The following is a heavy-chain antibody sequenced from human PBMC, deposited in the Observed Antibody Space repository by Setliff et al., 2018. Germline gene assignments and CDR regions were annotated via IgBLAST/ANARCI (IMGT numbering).Heavy chain of an antibody. V-gene: IGHV4-61*09. CDR2: VYTSWSA. J-gene: IGHJ6*03. CDR1: GDSISSRTHY. Sequence: PSETLSLTCTVSGDSISSRTHYWSWIRQPAGKGLEWIGQVYTSWSANYNPSLKSRVTISLDTSKNQLSLNLSSLTAADTAVYYCARVSGFQYMDVWGKGTTVTVSS. D-gene: IGHD3-3*01. CDR3: ARVSGFQYMDV.